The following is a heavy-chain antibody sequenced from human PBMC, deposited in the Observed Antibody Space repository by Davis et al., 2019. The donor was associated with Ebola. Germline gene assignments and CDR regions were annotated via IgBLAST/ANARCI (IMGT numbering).Heavy chain of an antibody. J-gene: IGHJ4*02. D-gene: IGHD5-12*01. V-gene: IGHV3-73*01. CDR2: ITSKANSYAT. Sequence: SLKISCAASCFTISDSSMHRAREAPGEGLQWVGRITSKANSYATADDTSVKGRFSISRDDSKNTAYLQMNSLKTEDTAVYYCTTQGNIVATGHDYWGQGTLVTVSS. CDR3: TTQGNIVATGHDY. CDR1: CFTISDSS.